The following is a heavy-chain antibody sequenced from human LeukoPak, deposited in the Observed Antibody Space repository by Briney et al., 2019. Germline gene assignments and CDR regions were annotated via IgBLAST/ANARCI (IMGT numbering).Heavy chain of an antibody. CDR3: ARAAFGGGYFDY. CDR2: VNVGNGNT. CDR1: GYTFTSCA. D-gene: IGHD3-16*01. J-gene: IGHJ4*02. Sequence: ASVKVSCKASGYTFTSCAMHWVRQAPGQRLEWMGWVNVGNGNTKYSQKFQGRVTITRDTSATTAYMELSSLSSEDTALYYCARAAFGGGYFDYWGQGTLVTVSS. V-gene: IGHV1-3*01.